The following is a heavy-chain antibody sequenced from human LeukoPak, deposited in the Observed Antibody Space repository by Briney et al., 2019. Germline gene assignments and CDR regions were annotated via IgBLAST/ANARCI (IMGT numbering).Heavy chain of an antibody. Sequence: GGSLRLSCAASGFTFSSYGMHWVRQAPGKGLEWVAFIRYDGSNKYYADSVKGRFTISRDNSKNTLYLQMNSLRAEDTAVYYCAKVPWLQRWLQQPEGNDYWGQGTLVTVSS. CDR1: GFTFSSYG. V-gene: IGHV3-30*02. CDR2: IRYDGSNK. J-gene: IGHJ4*02. CDR3: AKVPWLQRWLQQPEGNDY. D-gene: IGHD5-24*01.